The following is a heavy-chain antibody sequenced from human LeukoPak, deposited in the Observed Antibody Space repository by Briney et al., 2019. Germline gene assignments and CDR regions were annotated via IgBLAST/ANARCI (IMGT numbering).Heavy chain of an antibody. V-gene: IGHV3-15*01. CDR2: IKSETDGGTT. Sequence: PGGSLRLSCAASGFTFSNAWMSWVRQAPGKGLEWVGRIKSETDGGTTDYAAPVKGRFTISRDDSKNTLYLQMNSLKTEDTAVYYCTTDPERSGTNYYYYYGMGVWGQGTTVTVSS. J-gene: IGHJ6*02. CDR3: TTDPERSGTNYYYYYGMGV. D-gene: IGHD1-7*01. CDR1: GFTFSNAW.